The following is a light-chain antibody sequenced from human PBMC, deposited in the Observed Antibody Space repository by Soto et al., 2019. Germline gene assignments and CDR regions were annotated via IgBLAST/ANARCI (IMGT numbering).Light chain of an antibody. V-gene: IGLV2-23*01. CDR1: SSDVGISNL. CDR2: EGA. CDR3: RSFARSTTFYV. Sequence: QSALTQPASVSGSPGQSITISCSGTSSDVGISNLVSCYQHHPGKAPKLIIFEGARLPSGVSGRFSGSKSGNTASLTIAGLQAEDEADYYCRSFARSTTFYVFGTGTNLTVL. J-gene: IGLJ1*01.